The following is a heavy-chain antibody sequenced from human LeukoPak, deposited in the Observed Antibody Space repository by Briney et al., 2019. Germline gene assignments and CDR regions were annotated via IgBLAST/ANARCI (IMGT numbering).Heavy chain of an antibody. Sequence: SQTLSLTCTVSGGSISSGSYYWSWLRQPARKGLEWIGRIYTSGSTNYNPSLKSRVTISVDTSKNQFSLKLSSVTAADTAVYYCARDGTSGSYSYWGQGTLVTVSS. CDR3: ARDGTSGSYSY. J-gene: IGHJ4*02. V-gene: IGHV4-61*02. CDR2: IYTSGST. CDR1: GGSISSGSYY. D-gene: IGHD1-26*01.